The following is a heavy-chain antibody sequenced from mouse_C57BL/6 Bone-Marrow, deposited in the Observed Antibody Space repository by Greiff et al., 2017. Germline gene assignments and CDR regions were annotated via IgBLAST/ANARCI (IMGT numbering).Heavy chain of an antibody. Sequence: QVQLKESGAELVRPGASVTLSCKASGYTFTDYEMHWVKQTPVHGLEWIGAIDPETGGTAYNQKFKGKAILTADKSSSTAYMELRSLTSEDSAVYYCIEIATDYAMDYWGQGTSVTVSS. J-gene: IGHJ4*01. V-gene: IGHV1-15*01. CDR3: IEIATDYAMDY. D-gene: IGHD1-1*01. CDR1: GYTFTDYE. CDR2: IDPETGGT.